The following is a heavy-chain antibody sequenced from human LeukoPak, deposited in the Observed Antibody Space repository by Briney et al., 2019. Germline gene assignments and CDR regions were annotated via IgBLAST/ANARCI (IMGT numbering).Heavy chain of an antibody. V-gene: IGHV1-18*01. D-gene: IGHD6-13*01. Sequence: ASVKVSCKASGGTFSSYAISWVRQAPGEGLEWMGWISPYNDNTKYAQKLQGRVTMTADTSTSTAYMELRSLRSDDTAMYYCAREMLAADGSDAFDIWGQGTMVTVSS. CDR2: ISPYNDNT. J-gene: IGHJ3*02. CDR3: AREMLAADGSDAFDI. CDR1: GGTFSSYA.